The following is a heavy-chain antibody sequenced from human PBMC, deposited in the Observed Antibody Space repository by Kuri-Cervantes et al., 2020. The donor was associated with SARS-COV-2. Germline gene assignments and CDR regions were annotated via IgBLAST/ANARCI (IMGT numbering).Heavy chain of an antibody. V-gene: IGHV4-30-4*08. D-gene: IGHD2-2*01. Sequence: SWIRQPPGKGLEWIGYIYYSGSTYYNPSLKSRVTISVDTSKNQFSLKLSSVTAADTAVYYCARDWGGYCSSTSCYPGWFDPWGQGTLVTVSS. CDR2: IYYSGST. J-gene: IGHJ5*02. CDR3: ARDWGGYCSSTSCYPGWFDP.